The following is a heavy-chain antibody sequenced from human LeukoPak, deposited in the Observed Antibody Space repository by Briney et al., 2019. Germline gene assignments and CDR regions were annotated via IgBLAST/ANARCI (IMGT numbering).Heavy chain of an antibody. J-gene: IGHJ5*02. CDR3: VRRVNTYGGWFDR. D-gene: IGHD5-18*01. CDR1: GDSISSSSFH. V-gene: IGHV4-39*01. CDR2: IDYRGRT. Sequence: SETLSLTCSVSGDSISSSSFHWGWIRPSPGKGLEWIGTIDYRGRTFYNPSLNNRVTISADTSRNQLSLKLSSVTATDTAIYYCVRRVNTYGGWFDRWGQGALVTVSS.